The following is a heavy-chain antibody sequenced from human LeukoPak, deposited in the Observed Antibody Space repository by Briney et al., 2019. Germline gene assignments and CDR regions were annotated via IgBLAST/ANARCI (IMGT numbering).Heavy chain of an antibody. Sequence: PSETLSLTXAVYGGSFSGYYWSWIRQPPGKGLEWIGEINHSGSTNYNPSLKSRVTISVDTSKNQFSLKLSSVTAADTAVYYCARAGYYDFWSGYYTGDWFDPWGQRTLVTVSS. CDR3: ARAGYYDFWSGYYTGDWFDP. CDR1: GGSFSGYY. CDR2: INHSGST. V-gene: IGHV4-34*01. D-gene: IGHD3-3*01. J-gene: IGHJ5*02.